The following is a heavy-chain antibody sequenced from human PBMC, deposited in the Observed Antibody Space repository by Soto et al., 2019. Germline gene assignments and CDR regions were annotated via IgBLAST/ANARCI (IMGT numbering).Heavy chain of an antibody. J-gene: IGHJ5*02. Sequence: QVQLQGSGPGLVKPSQTLSLTCSVSGGSISSIDYFWSWIRQPPGKGLEWIGFIYHTGTTYYNPSLRSRVTISIDTSTSQFSMKLNSVTAADTAVYYCARVMAAMQNWLDPWGQGTLVTVSP. D-gene: IGHD2-2*01. CDR2: IYHTGTT. V-gene: IGHV4-30-4*01. CDR1: GGSISSIDYF. CDR3: ARVMAAMQNWLDP.